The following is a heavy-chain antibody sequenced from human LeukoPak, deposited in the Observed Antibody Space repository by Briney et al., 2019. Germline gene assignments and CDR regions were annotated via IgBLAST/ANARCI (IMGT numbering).Heavy chain of an antibody. CDR2: IYYSGST. CDR1: GRPISSYY. Sequence: ADTLSLTRTVSGRPISSYYWSWIRQPPGKGLGGDGYIYYSGSTNYNPSLKSRSTISVDTSKNQFSLKLSSVTAADTAVYYCARGPTYYDILTGYYPIDYWGQGTLVTVSS. CDR3: ARGPTYYDILTGYYPIDY. J-gene: IGHJ4*02. V-gene: IGHV4-59*07. D-gene: IGHD3-9*01.